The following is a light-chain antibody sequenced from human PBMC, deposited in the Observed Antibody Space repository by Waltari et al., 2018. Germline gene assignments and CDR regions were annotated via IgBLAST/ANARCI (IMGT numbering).Light chain of an antibody. CDR1: SSDVGGSKY. CDR2: EVS. Sequence: QSALTQPRSVSGSPGQSVTISCTGTSSDVGGSKYVSWYQQHPGKAPKLMIYEVSKRPSGVPDRFSGSKSGNTASLTISGLQAEDEADYYCCSYAGSYTWVFGGGTKLTVL. J-gene: IGLJ3*02. CDR3: CSYAGSYTWV. V-gene: IGLV2-11*01.